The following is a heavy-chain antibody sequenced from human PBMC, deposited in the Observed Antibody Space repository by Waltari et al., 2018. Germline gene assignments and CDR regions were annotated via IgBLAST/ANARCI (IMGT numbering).Heavy chain of an antibody. Sequence: EVQLVESGGGLVKPGGSLRLSCAASGFTFSSYSMNWVRQAPGKGLEWVSSISSSSSYIYYADSVKGRFTITRDNAKNSLYLQMNSLRAEDTAVYYCARRGDYHTKDFDYWGQGTLVTVSS. J-gene: IGHJ4*02. V-gene: IGHV3-21*01. CDR1: GFTFSSYS. CDR3: ARRGDYHTKDFDY. D-gene: IGHD4-17*01. CDR2: ISSSSSYI.